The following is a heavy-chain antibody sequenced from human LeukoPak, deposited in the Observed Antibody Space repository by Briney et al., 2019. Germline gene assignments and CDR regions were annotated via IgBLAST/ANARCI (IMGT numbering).Heavy chain of an antibody. Sequence: GASVKVSCKASGYTFTSYDINWVRQATGQGLEWMGWMNPNSGNTGYAQKFQGRITMTRNTSISTAYMELSSLRSEDTAVYYCARSYDYGDYYFDYWGQGTLVTVSS. CDR1: GYTFTSYD. D-gene: IGHD4-17*01. J-gene: IGHJ4*02. CDR3: ARSYDYGDYYFDY. V-gene: IGHV1-8*01. CDR2: MNPNSGNT.